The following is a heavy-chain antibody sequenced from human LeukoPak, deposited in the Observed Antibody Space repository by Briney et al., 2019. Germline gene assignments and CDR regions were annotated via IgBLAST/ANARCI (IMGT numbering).Heavy chain of an antibody. CDR1: GFTVSLNY. J-gene: IGHJ4*02. V-gene: IGHV3-53*01. CDR2: IYSGGST. Sequence: GGSLRLSCAASGFTVSLNYMSWVRQAPGKGLEWVSVIYSGGSTYYADSVKGRFTISRDNSKNTVYLQMNSLRAEDTAVYYCARIAVRYYFDYWGRGTLVTVSS. CDR3: ARIAVRYYFDY. D-gene: IGHD6-19*01.